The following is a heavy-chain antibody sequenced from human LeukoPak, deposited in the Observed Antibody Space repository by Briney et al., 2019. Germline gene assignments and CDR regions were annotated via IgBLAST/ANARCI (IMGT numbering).Heavy chain of an antibody. D-gene: IGHD2-2*02. J-gene: IGHJ6*02. CDR1: GFTFSTYA. CDR2: ISGSGGST. Sequence: GGSLRLSCAASGFTFSTYAMSWVRQAPGKGLEWVSAISGSGGSTYYADSVKGRFTISRDNSKNTLYLQMNSLRAEDTAVYYCARDRLTLGYCSSTSCYTPYYYYGMDVWGQGTTVTVSS. V-gene: IGHV3-23*01. CDR3: ARDRLTLGYCSSTSCYTPYYYYGMDV.